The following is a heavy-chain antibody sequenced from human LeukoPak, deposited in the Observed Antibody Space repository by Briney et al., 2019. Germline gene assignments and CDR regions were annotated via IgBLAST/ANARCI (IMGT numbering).Heavy chain of an antibody. CDR3: ARGRDNGRGPLHAFDI. Sequence: SETLSLTCTVSGGSISSYYWSWIRQPPGKGLESIGAIYYSGSTNYHPSLKSRVTISVDTSKNQFSLKLSSVTAADTGVYYCARGRDNGRGPLHAFDIWGQGTMVTVSS. D-gene: IGHD2-8*01. CDR1: GGSISSYY. J-gene: IGHJ3*02. V-gene: IGHV4-59*01. CDR2: IYYSGST.